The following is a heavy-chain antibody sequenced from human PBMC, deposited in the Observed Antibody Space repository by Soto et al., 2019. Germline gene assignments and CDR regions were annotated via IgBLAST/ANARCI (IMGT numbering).Heavy chain of an antibody. V-gene: IGHV1-69*13. J-gene: IGHJ5*02. CDR1: GGTFSSYA. Sequence: ASVKVSCKASGGTFSSYAISWVRQAPGQGLEWMGGIIPIFGTANYAQKFQGRVTITADESTSTAYMELSSLRSEDTAVYYRARGETAIDNWFDPWGQGTLVTVSS. CDR3: ARGETAIDNWFDP. D-gene: IGHD2-21*02. CDR2: IIPIFGTA.